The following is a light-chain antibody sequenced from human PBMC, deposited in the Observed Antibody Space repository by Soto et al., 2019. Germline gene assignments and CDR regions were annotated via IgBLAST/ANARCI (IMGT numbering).Light chain of an antibody. CDR2: EGS. CDR1: SSDVGSYNL. V-gene: IGLV2-14*02. J-gene: IGLJ1*01. CDR3: LSYAGTAYV. Sequence: QSALTQPATVSGSPVQSITISCTGTSSDVGSYNLVSWYQQHPGKAPKLMIYEGSKRPSGVPDRFSGSKSGNTASLTVSGLQAEDEAEYYYLSYAGTAYVFGTRTKVTVL.